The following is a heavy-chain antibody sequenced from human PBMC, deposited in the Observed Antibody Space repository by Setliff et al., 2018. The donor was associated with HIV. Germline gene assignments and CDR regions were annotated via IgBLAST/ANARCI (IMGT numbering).Heavy chain of an antibody. V-gene: IGHV3-NL1*01. CDR3: ARAGTDYYYYLIN. CDR1: GFSFSTYG. Sequence: GGSLRLSCAASGFSFSTYGMHWVRQAPGKGLEWVSYITTGGSTIYYADSVRGRFTVSRDTSRNTLYLEINSLRPEDTGLYFCARAGTDYYYYLINWGQGTLVTVSS. J-gene: IGHJ4*02. D-gene: IGHD3-16*01. CDR2: ITTGGSTI.